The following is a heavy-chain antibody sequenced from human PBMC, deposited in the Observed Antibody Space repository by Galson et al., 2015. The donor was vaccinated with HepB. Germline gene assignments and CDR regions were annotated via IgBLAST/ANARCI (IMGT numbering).Heavy chain of an antibody. D-gene: IGHD3-3*01. V-gene: IGHV1-18*01. CDR2: ISAYNGNA. CDR1: GYTFTSYG. Sequence: SVKVSCKASGYTFTSYGISWVRQAPGQGLEWMGWISAYNGNANYAQKLQGRVTMTTDTSTSTAYMELRSLRSDDTAVYYCARDSYDFWSGYYYYGMDVWGQGTTVSVS. CDR3: ARDSYDFWSGYYYYGMDV. J-gene: IGHJ6*02.